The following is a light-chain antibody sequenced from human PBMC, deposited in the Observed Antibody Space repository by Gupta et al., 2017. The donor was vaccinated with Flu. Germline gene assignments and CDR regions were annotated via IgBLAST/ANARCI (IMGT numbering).Light chain of an antibody. Sequence: QSALTQPASVSGSPGQSITISCTGTSSDAGDYKYVSWHQQHPGKAPKLMIYEVTKRPSGVSNRFSGSKSGNTASLTISGLQADDEGDYYCSSFVSSSTLLFGGGTKLTVL. CDR1: SSDAGDYKY. CDR3: SSFVSSSTLL. V-gene: IGLV2-14*01. CDR2: EVT. J-gene: IGLJ3*02.